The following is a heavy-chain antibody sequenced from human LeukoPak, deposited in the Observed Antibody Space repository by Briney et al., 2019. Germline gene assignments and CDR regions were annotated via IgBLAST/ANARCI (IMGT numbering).Heavy chain of an antibody. J-gene: IGHJ4*02. V-gene: IGHV4-59*01. Sequence: SETLSLTCTVSGGSISSYYWSWIRQPPGKGLEWIGYIYYSGSANYNPSLKSRVTISVDTSKNQFSLKLSSVTAADTAVYYCARGTGSGPFFDYWSQGTLVTVSS. CDR2: IYYSGSA. D-gene: IGHD2-15*01. CDR1: GGSISSYY. CDR3: ARGTGSGPFFDY.